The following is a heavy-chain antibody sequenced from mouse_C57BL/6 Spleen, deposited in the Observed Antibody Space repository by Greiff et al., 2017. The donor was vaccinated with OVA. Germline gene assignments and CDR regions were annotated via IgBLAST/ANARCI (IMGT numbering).Heavy chain of an antibody. CDR1: GYTFTEYT. V-gene: IGHV1-62-2*01. J-gene: IGHJ4*01. D-gene: IGHD2-4*01. CDR3: ARHEGYYDYPYAMDY. Sequence: LVESGAELVKPGASVKLSCKASGYTFTEYTIHWVKQRSGQGLEWIGWFYPGSGSIKYNEKFKDKATLTADKSSSTVYMELSRLTSEDSAVYFCARHEGYYDYPYAMDYWGQGTSVTVSS. CDR2: FYPGSGSI.